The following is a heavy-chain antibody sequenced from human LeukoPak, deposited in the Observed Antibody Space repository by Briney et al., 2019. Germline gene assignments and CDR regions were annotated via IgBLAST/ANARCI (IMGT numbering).Heavy chain of an antibody. D-gene: IGHD5-18*01. Sequence: GGSLRLSCAASGFTFSSYAMSWVRQAPGKGLEWVSAISGSGGSTYYADSVKGRFTISRDNSKNTLYLQMNSLRAEATAVYYCAKDPRGYSYGYRAFDIWGQGTMVTVSS. J-gene: IGHJ3*02. CDR2: ISGSGGST. CDR1: GFTFSSYA. CDR3: AKDPRGYSYGYRAFDI. V-gene: IGHV3-23*01.